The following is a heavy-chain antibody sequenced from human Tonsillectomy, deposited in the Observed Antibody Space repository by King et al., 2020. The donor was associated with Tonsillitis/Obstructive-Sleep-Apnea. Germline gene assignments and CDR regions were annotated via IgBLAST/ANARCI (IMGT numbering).Heavy chain of an antibody. CDR1: GFTFSSYG. D-gene: IGHD4-17*01. CDR2: ISYDGSNK. CDR3: AKDPNYGDYGSWWYFDL. Sequence: QLVQSGGGVVQPGRSLRLSCAASGFTFSSYGMHWVRQAPGKGLEWVAVISYDGSNKYYAASVKGRFTISRDNTKSTLYLQMNSLRAEDTAVYYCAKDPNYGDYGSWWYFDLWGRGTLVTVSS. J-gene: IGHJ2*01. V-gene: IGHV3-30*18.